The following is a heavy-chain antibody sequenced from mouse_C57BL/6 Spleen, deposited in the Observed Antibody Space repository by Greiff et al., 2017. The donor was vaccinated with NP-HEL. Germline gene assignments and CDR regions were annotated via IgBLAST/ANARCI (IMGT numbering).Heavy chain of an antibody. CDR1: GYTFTDYN. Sequence: EVQLQQSGPELVKPGASVKMSCKASGYTFTDYNMHWVKQSHGKSLEWIGYINPNNGGTSYNQKFKGKATLTVNKSSSTAYMELRSLTSEDSAVYYCARWRYYGSSFAYWGQGTLVTVSA. CDR2: INPNNGGT. CDR3: ARWRYYGSSFAY. V-gene: IGHV1-22*01. D-gene: IGHD1-1*01. J-gene: IGHJ3*01.